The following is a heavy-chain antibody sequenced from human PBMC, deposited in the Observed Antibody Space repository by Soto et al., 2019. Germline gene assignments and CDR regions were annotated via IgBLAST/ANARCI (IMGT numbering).Heavy chain of an antibody. Sequence: SGTLSLTCTVSGGSISSSSYYWGWIRQPPGKGLEWIGSIYYSGSTYYNPSLKSRVTISVDTSKNQFSLKLSSVTAADTAVYYCARLNVVVVAATHWFDPWGQGTLVTVS. CDR2: IYYSGST. J-gene: IGHJ5*02. CDR3: ARLNVVVVAATHWFDP. V-gene: IGHV4-39*01. D-gene: IGHD2-15*01. CDR1: GGSISSSSYY.